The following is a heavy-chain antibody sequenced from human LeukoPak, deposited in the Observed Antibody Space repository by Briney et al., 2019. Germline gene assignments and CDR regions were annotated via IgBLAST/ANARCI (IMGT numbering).Heavy chain of an antibody. CDR2: IYTSGST. CDR3: ARDRYYYDSSGYLFDY. J-gene: IGHJ4*02. D-gene: IGHD3-22*01. CDR1: GGSISSYY. Sequence: PSETLSLTCTVSGGSISSYYWSWIRQPAGKGLEWIGRIYTSGSTNYNPSLKSRVTMSVDTSKNQFSLKLSSVTAADTAVYYCARDRYYYDSSGYLFDYWGQGTLVTVSS. V-gene: IGHV4-4*07.